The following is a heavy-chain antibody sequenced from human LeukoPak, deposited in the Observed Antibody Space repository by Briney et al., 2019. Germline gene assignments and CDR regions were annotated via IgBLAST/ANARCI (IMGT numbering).Heavy chain of an antibody. Sequence: PGRSLRLSCAASGFTFSSYAMHWVRQAPGKGLEWVAVISYDGSNKYYADSVKGRFTISRDNSKNTLYLQMNSLRAEDTAVYYCARRHTSGSLDYWGQGTLVTVSS. CDR1: GFTFSSYA. J-gene: IGHJ4*02. CDR2: ISYDGSNK. V-gene: IGHV3-30-3*01. D-gene: IGHD6-19*01. CDR3: ARRHTSGSLDY.